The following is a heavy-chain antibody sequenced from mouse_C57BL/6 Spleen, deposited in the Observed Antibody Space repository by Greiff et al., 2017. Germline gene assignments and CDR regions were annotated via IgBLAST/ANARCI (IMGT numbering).Heavy chain of an antibody. CDR2: IDPSDSYT. CDR1: GYTFTSYW. Sequence: QVQLKQPGAELVRPGTSVKLSCKASGYTFTSYWMHSVKQRPGQGLEWIGVIDPSDSYTNYNQKFKGKATLTVDTSSSTAYMQLSSLTSEDSAVYYCAREGIGAMDYWGQGTSVTVSS. V-gene: IGHV1-59*01. J-gene: IGHJ4*01. CDR3: AREGIGAMDY.